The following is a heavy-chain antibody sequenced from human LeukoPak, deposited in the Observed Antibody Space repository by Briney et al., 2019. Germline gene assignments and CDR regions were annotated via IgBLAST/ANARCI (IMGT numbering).Heavy chain of an antibody. V-gene: IGHV3-7*01. Sequence: GGSLRLSCAASGFTFSSYWMSWVRQAPGKGLEWVANIKQDGSEKYYVDSVKGRFTISRDNAKNSLYLQMNSLRAEDTAVYYCARCITMVRGVIISENYFDYWGQGTLVTVSS. D-gene: IGHD3-10*01. CDR3: ARCITMVRGVIISENYFDY. CDR1: GFTFSSYW. CDR2: IKQDGSEK. J-gene: IGHJ4*02.